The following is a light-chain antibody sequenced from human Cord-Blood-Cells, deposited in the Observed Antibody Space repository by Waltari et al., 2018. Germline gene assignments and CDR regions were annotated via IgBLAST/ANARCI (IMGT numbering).Light chain of an antibody. Sequence: QSALTQPPSVSGSPGQSVTISCTGTSSDVGSYNRVSWYQQPPGTAPKPMIYEVSNRPSGVPDLFSGSKSGNTASLTISGLQAEDEADYYCSSYTSSSILVVFGGGTKLTVL. CDR1: SSDVGSYNR. CDR2: EVS. CDR3: SSYTSSSILVV. J-gene: IGLJ2*01. V-gene: IGLV2-18*02.